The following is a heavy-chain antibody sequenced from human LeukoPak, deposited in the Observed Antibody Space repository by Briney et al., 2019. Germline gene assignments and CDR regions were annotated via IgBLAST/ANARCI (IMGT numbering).Heavy chain of an antibody. Sequence: PGGSLRLSCTASGFTFGDYAMSWVRQAPGKGLERVGFIRSKAYGGTTEYAASVKGRFTISRDDSKSIAYLQMNSLKTEDTAVYYCTRPETGYSYGLDYWGQGTLVTVSS. CDR2: IRSKAYGGTT. D-gene: IGHD5-18*01. V-gene: IGHV3-49*04. CDR3: TRPETGYSYGLDY. CDR1: GFTFGDYA. J-gene: IGHJ4*02.